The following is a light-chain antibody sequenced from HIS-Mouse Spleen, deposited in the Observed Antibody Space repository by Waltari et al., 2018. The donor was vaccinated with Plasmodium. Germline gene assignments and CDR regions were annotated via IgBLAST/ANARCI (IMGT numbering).Light chain of an antibody. J-gene: IGLJ3*02. CDR2: KDS. V-gene: IGLV3-27*01. CDR1: GLAKKS. Sequence: SYELTQPSSVSVSPGQTARIPCPGDGLAKKSARWFQKKPGTAPVLVIYKDSERPSGIPERFSGSSSGTTVTLTISGAQVEDEADYYCYSAADNNRVFGGGTKLTVL. CDR3: YSAADNNRV.